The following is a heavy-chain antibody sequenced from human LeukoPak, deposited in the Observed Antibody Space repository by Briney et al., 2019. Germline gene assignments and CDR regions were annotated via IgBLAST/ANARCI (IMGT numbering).Heavy chain of an antibody. D-gene: IGHD5-12*01. Sequence: ASVKVSCRASGYTFTSYYIHWVRQAPGQGLEWMGIIIPSTGSTSYAQKFQGRVTMIRDTSTSTVYMELSSLRSEDTAVYYCATYSGYDPFDYWGQGTLVTVSS. CDR2: IIPSTGST. V-gene: IGHV1-46*01. J-gene: IGHJ4*02. CDR1: GYTFTSYY. CDR3: ATYSGYDPFDY.